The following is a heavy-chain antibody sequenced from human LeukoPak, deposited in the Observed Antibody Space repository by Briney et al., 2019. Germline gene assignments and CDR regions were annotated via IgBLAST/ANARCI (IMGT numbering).Heavy chain of an antibody. Sequence: GGSLRLSCVASVFTFVSHWMTWVRQAPGKGLEWVANINQDGSERYYVDSVKGRFTISRDNAKNSLYLQMNSLRAEDAAVYYCARSWELVRSGAFDIWGQGTMVTVSS. CDR2: INQDGSER. CDR3: ARSWELVRSGAFDI. V-gene: IGHV3-7*01. D-gene: IGHD1-26*01. CDR1: VFTFVSHW. J-gene: IGHJ3*02.